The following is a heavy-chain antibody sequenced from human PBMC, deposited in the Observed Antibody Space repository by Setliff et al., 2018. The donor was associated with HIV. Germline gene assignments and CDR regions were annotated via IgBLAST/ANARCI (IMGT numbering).Heavy chain of an antibody. CDR1: GGSIMSYY. Sequence: LSLTCTVSGGSIMSYYWSWIRQPAGKGLEWIGRIYTSGSTNYNPSLKSRVTMSVDTSKNQFSLKLSSVTAADTAVYFCARGRGSSSSWPIDYWGQRSLVTVSS. D-gene: IGHD6-13*01. J-gene: IGHJ4*02. V-gene: IGHV4-4*07. CDR2: IYTSGST. CDR3: ARGRGSSSSWPIDY.